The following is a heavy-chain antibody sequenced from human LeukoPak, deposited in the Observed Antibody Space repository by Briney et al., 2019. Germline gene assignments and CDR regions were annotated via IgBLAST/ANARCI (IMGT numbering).Heavy chain of an antibody. J-gene: IGHJ4*02. CDR3: ARDRSKVWFGELLYPLDY. CDR1: GFTFNNYA. V-gene: IGHV3-23*01. Sequence: PGGSLRLSCAASGFTFNNYAMNWVRQAPGKGLEWVSVISGSGGTTYYADSVKGRFTISRDNAKNSLYLQMNSLRAEDTAVYYCARDRSKVWFGELLYPLDYWGQGTLVTVSS. D-gene: IGHD3-10*01. CDR2: ISGSGGTT.